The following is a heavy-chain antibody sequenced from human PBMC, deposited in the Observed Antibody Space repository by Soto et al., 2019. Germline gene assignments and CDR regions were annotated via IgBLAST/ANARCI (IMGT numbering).Heavy chain of an antibody. V-gene: IGHV4-61*01. CDR2: IYYSGST. D-gene: IGHD6-19*01. CDR3: ARGIAGWYQGRYYYGMDV. CDR1: GGSFSSGSYY. J-gene: IGHJ6*02. Sequence: QVQLQESGPGLVKPSETLSLTCTVSGGSFSSGSYYWSWIRQPPGKGLEWIGYIYYSGSTNYNPSLKSRVTISVDTSKNQFSPKLSSVTAADTAVYYCARGIAGWYQGRYYYGMDVWGQGTTVTVSS.